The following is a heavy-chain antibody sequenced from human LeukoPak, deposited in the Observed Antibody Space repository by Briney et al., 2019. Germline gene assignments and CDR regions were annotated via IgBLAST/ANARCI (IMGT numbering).Heavy chain of an antibody. D-gene: IGHD3-22*01. CDR3: AKDISLYYYDSSGYSQLDY. J-gene: IGHJ4*02. Sequence: GRSLRLSCAASGFTFDDYAMHWVRQAPGKGLEWVSGISWNSGSIGYADSVKGRFTISRDNAKNSLYLQMNSLRAEGTALYYCAKDISLYYYDSSGYSQLDYWGQGTLVTVSS. V-gene: IGHV3-9*01. CDR1: GFTFDDYA. CDR2: ISWNSGSI.